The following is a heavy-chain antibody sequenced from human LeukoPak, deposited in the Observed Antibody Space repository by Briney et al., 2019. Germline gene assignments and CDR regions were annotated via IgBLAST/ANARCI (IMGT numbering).Heavy chain of an antibody. D-gene: IGHD6-13*01. CDR1: GGSISSGGYY. V-gene: IGHV4-31*03. J-gene: IGHJ5*02. Sequence: SETLSLTCTVSGGSISSGGYYWSWIRQHPGKGLEWIGYIYYSGSTCYNPSLKSRLTISVDTSKNQFSLKLSSVTAADTAVYYCARAGSSWYWFDPWGQGTLVTVPS. CDR3: ARAGSSWYWFDP. CDR2: IYYSGST.